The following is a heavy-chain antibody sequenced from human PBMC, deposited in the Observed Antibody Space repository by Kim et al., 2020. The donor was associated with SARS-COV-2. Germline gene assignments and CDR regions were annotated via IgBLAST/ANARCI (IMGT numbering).Heavy chain of an antibody. D-gene: IGHD1-26*01. J-gene: IGHJ3*02. CDR3: ARDAGYSGSYDAFDI. Sequence: PSLKSRVTISVDTSKSQFSLKLSSVTAADTAVYYCARDAGYSGSYDAFDIWGQGTMVTVSS. V-gene: IGHV4-34*01.